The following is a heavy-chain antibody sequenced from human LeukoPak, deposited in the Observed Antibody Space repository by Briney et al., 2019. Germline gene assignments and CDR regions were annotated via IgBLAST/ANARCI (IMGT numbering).Heavy chain of an antibody. J-gene: IGHJ5*02. CDR2: IIPIFVTA. D-gene: IGHD6-13*01. Sequence: GASVKVSCTASGGTFSSYAISWVRQAPGQGLEWMGGIIPIFVTANYAQKFQGRVTITADESTSTAYMELSSLRSEDTAVYYCARGGWSGDSSSWFPSWFDPWGQGTLVTVSS. CDR1: GGTFSSYA. V-gene: IGHV1-69*13. CDR3: ARGGWSGDSSSWFPSWFDP.